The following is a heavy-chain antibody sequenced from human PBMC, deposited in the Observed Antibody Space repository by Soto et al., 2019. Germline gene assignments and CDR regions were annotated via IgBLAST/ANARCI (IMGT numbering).Heavy chain of an antibody. V-gene: IGHV4-31*03. CDR3: ASVGRGYYPEYFQH. J-gene: IGHJ1*01. Sequence: SETLSLTCTVSGGSISSGGYYWSWIRQHPGKGLEWIGYIYYSGSTYYNPSLKSRVTISVDTSKNQFSLKLSSVTAADTAVYYCASVGRGYYPEYFQHWGQGTLVTVSS. CDR1: GGSISSGGYY. D-gene: IGHD3-22*01. CDR2: IYYSGST.